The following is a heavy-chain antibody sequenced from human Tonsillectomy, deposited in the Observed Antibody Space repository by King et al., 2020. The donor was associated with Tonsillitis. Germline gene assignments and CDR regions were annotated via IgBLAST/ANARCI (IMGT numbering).Heavy chain of an antibody. D-gene: IGHD3-3*01. CDR3: TTTLRGRITIFGVVSTVFDY. CDR2: IKSKTDGGTT. CDR1: GFTFSNAW. J-gene: IGHJ4*02. V-gene: IGHV3-15*01. Sequence: QLVQSGGGLVKPGGSLRLSCAASGFTFSNAWMSWVRQAPGKGLEWVGRIKSKTDGGTTDYAAPVKGRFTISRDDSKNTPYLQMNSLKTEDTAVYYCTTTLRGRITIFGVVSTVFDYWGQGTLVTVSS.